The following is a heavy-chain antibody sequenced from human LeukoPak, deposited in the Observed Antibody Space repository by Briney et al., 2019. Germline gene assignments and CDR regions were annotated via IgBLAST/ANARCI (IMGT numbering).Heavy chain of an antibody. CDR3: ARDPYSSTWFYGMDV. V-gene: IGHV3-7*05. CDR1: GFTFSSYW. CDR2: IKQDGSEE. D-gene: IGHD6-6*01. Sequence: GGSLRLSCAASGFTFSSYWMSWVRQAPGKGLEWVANIKQDGSEEVYVDSVKGRFTISRDNAKNSLFLQMNTLRAEDTAVYYCARDPYSSTWFYGMDVWGQGTTVSVSS. J-gene: IGHJ6*02.